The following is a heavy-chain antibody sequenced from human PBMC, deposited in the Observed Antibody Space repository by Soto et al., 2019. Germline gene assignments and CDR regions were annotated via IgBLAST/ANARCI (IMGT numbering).Heavy chain of an antibody. Sequence: ASVKVSCKASGYRFTNYAIYWVRQAPGQRLEWMGWINAGNGNTRYSQKFQGRATITRDTSASTAYMELSSLTSEDTAVYYCTREGQFYDSSGFYYSFDSWGQGTRVTVSS. CDR1: GYRFTNYA. CDR2: INAGNGNT. V-gene: IGHV1-3*01. CDR3: TREGQFYDSSGFYYSFDS. J-gene: IGHJ4*02. D-gene: IGHD3-22*01.